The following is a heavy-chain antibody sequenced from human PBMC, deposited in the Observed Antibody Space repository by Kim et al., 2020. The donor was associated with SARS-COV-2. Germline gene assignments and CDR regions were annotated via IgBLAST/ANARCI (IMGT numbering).Heavy chain of an antibody. Sequence: GGSLRLSCAASGFTFSSYGMHWVRQAPGKGLEWVAVISYDGSNKYYADSVKGRFTISRDNSKNTLYLQMNSLRTEDTAVYYCAKDPRTKFGGVFISCYFDYWGQGNLVSVSS. J-gene: IGHJ4*02. V-gene: IGHV3-30*18. CDR1: GFTFSSYG. CDR2: ISYDGSNK. D-gene: IGHD3-3*02. CDR3: AKDPRTKFGGVFISCYFDY.